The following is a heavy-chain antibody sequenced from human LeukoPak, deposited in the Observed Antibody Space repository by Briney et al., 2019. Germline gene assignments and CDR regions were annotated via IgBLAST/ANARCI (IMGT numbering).Heavy chain of an antibody. CDR1: GFTISGNY. CDR2: IHAGGGT. Sequence: PGGSLRLSCVASGFTISGNYMSWVRQAPGKGLEWVSIIHAGGGTYYADSVEGRFAISRDNSKNTLYHQMNSLRVEDTAIYYCARDLYCTGDSCKSGPWGQGTLVTVSS. D-gene: IGHD2-15*01. J-gene: IGHJ5*02. V-gene: IGHV3-66*01. CDR3: ARDLYCTGDSCKSGP.